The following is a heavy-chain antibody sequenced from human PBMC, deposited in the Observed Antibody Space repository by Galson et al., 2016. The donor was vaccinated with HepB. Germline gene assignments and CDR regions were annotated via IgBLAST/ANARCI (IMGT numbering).Heavy chain of an antibody. D-gene: IGHD4-17*01. CDR3: ARDRDGDFPYHNYAMDV. CDR1: GYPLTRYA. J-gene: IGHJ6*02. CDR2: SNAGNGNT. V-gene: IGHV1-3*01. Sequence: SVKVSFKASGYPLTRYAIHWVRQAPGQRLEWMGWSNAGNGNTKYSQKFQDRITITRDTSASTAYMELRSLRSEDTAVYYCARDRDGDFPYHNYAMDVWGQGTSVTVSS.